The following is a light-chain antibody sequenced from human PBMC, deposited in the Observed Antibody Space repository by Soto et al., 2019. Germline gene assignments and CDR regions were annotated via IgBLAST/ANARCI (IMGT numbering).Light chain of an antibody. CDR2: EDN. J-gene: IGLJ2*01. Sequence: NFMLTQPHSVSESPGKTVTISCTRSSGSIASNYVQWYQQRPGSAPTTVIYEDNQRPSGVPDRFSGSTDGSSNSASLTISGLQTEDEADYYCQSYDSSTGVFGGGTKLTVL. CDR1: SGSIASNY. CDR3: QSYDSSTGV. V-gene: IGLV6-57*04.